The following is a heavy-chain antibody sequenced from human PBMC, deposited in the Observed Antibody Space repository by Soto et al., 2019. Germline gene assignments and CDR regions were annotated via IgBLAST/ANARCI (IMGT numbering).Heavy chain of an antibody. J-gene: IGHJ4*02. CDR2: INPSGGST. CDR1: GYTFTSYY. Sequence: ASVKVSCKASGYTFTSYYMHWVRQAPGQGLEWMGIINPSGGSTSYAQKFQGRVTMTRDTSTSTVYMELSSLRSEDTAVYYCARDAFRSYYDFWSGYYAFDYWGQGTLVTVSS. V-gene: IGHV1-46*01. CDR3: ARDAFRSYYDFWSGYYAFDY. D-gene: IGHD3-3*01.